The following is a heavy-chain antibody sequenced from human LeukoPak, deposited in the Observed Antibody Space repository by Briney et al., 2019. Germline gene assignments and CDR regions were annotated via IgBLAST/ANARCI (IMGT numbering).Heavy chain of an antibody. CDR2: ISAYNGNT. Sequence: AASVKVSCXASGYTFTSYGISWVRQAPGQGLEWMGWISAYNGNTNYAQKLQGRVTMTTDTSTSTAYMELRSLRSDDTAVYYCARAGYDILTGYYPFDYWGQGTLVTVSS. D-gene: IGHD3-9*01. J-gene: IGHJ4*02. V-gene: IGHV1-18*01. CDR3: ARAGYDILTGYYPFDY. CDR1: GYTFTSYG.